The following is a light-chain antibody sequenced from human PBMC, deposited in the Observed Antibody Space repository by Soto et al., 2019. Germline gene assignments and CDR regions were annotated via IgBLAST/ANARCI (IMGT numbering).Light chain of an antibody. J-gene: IGLJ2*01. Sequence: QIVLTQPPSGSGAPRQRVTISCTGSSSNIGAGYNVHWYQQLPGTAPKLLIYANSNRPSGVPDRFSGSKSGTSASLAITGLQAEDEADYYCQSYDSSLSEGVFGGGTKVTVL. CDR1: SSNIGAGYN. CDR3: QSYDSSLSEGV. CDR2: ANS. V-gene: IGLV1-40*01.